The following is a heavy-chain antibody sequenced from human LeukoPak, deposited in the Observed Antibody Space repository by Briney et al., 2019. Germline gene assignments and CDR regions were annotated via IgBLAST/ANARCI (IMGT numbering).Heavy chain of an antibody. D-gene: IGHD3-3*01. CDR3: ARDTKLMYYDFWSGNSGYMDV. J-gene: IGHJ6*03. CDR2: ISGSGGST. V-gene: IGHV3-23*01. Sequence: PGGSLRLSCAASGFTFNNYAMSWLRQAPGKGLEWVAAISGSGGSTYYADSVRGRFTISRDNSKNTLYLQMNSLRAEDTAVYYCARDTKLMYYDFWSGNSGYMDVWGKGTTVTVSS. CDR1: GFTFNNYA.